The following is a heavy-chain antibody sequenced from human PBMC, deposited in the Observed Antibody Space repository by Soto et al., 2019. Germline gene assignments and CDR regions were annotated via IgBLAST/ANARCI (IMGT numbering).Heavy chain of an antibody. CDR3: AREDCGGDCYFDY. CDR2: ISGSGGST. D-gene: IGHD2-21*02. J-gene: IGHJ4*02. V-gene: IGHV3-23*01. Sequence: PGGSLRLSCAASGFTFSSYAMSWVRQAPGKGLEWVSAISGSGGSTYYADSVKGRFTISRDNSKNTLYLQMNSLRAEDTAVYYSAREDCGGDCYFDYRGQGTLVTVSS. CDR1: GFTFSSYA.